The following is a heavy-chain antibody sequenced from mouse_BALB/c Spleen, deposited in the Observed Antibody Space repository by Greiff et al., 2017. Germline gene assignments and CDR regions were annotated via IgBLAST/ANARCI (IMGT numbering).Heavy chain of an antibody. CDR2: ISNGGGST. J-gene: IGHJ4*01. V-gene: IGHV5-12-2*01. CDR3: ARQGIYYGSYYAMDY. CDR1: GFTFSSYT. D-gene: IGHD2-2*01. Sequence: VQLKESGGGLVQPGGSLKLSCAASGFTFSSYTMSWVRQTPEKRLEWVAYISNGGGSTYYPDTVKGRFTISRDNAKNTLYLQMSSLKSEDTAMYYCARQGIYYGSYYAMDYWGQGTSVTVSS.